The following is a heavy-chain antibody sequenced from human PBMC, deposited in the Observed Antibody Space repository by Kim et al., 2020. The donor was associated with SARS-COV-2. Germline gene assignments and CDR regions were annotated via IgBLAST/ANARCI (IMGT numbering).Heavy chain of an antibody. CDR3: PLSGPSHLMDV. CDR2: T. J-gene: IGHJ6*02. D-gene: IGHD6-25*01. Sequence: THSHPSLKSRVTISVDTSKNQFSLKLSSVTAADTAVYYCPLSGPSHLMDVWGQGTTVTVSS. V-gene: IGHV4-34*01.